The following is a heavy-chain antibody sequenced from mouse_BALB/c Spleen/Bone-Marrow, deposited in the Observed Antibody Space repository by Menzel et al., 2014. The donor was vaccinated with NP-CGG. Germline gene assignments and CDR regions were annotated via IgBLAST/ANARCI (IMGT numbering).Heavy chain of an antibody. CDR1: GYTFTSYY. V-gene: IGHV1S81*02. J-gene: IGHJ4*01. CDR2: INPSNGGT. Sequence: QVQLQQSGAELVKPGASAKLSCKASGYTFTSYYMYWVKQRPGQGLEWIGEINPSNGGTSFNEKFKSRATLTVDKSSSTAYMQLSSLTSEDSAVYYCTRLPHWGQGTSVTVSS. D-gene: IGHD5-1*01. CDR3: TRLPH.